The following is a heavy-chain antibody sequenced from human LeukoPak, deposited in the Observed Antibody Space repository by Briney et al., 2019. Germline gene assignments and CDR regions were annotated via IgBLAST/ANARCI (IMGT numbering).Heavy chain of an antibody. CDR3: ARSTSSGWYDY. J-gene: IGHJ4*02. Sequence: SETLSLTCAVYGGSFSGYYWSWIRQPPGKGLEWIGEINHSGSTNYNPSLKSRVTISVDTSKNQFSLKLSSATAADTAVYYCARSTSSGWYDYWGQGTLVTVSS. D-gene: IGHD6-19*01. V-gene: IGHV4-34*01. CDR1: GGSFSGYY. CDR2: INHSGST.